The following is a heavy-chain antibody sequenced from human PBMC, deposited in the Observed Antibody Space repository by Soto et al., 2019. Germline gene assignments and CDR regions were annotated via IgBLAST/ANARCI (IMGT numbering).Heavy chain of an antibody. Sequence: HPGGSLRLSCAASGFTVSSSYMGWVRQAPGKGLEYVSVIYGGGATYYPDSVKGRFTISRDNSQNTLYLQMNSLRAEDTAIYYCARGAENAGGWLEYFLHWGQGTLVTVSS. V-gene: IGHV3-66*01. CDR3: ARGAENAGGWLEYFLH. D-gene: IGHD6-19*01. CDR2: IYGGGAT. CDR1: GFTVSSSY. J-gene: IGHJ1*01.